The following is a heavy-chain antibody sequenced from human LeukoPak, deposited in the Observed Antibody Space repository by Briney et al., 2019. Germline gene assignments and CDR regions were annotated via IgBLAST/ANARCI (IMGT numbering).Heavy chain of an antibody. CDR2: IHPHSGDT. V-gene: IGHV1-2*02. CDR1: GYTFTRNA. CDR3: ARGPFIAAPRGWLDP. J-gene: IGHJ5*02. D-gene: IGHD6-13*01. Sequence: ASVKVSCKASGYTFTRNALNWVRQAPGQGLEWMGWIHPHSGDTKYAQNFQGRVTMTRDTSINTAFMEVTGLKSDDTAVYYCARGPFIAAPRGWLDPWGQGTLVTVSS.